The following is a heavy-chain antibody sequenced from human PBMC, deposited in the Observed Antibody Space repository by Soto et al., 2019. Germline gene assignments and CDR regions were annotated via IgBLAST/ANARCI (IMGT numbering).Heavy chain of an antibody. CDR1: GGSFSGYY. D-gene: IGHD3-22*01. CDR2: INHSGST. V-gene: IGHV4-34*01. CDR3: ARDIGYYYANSGSVAFDI. J-gene: IGHJ3*02. Sequence: SETLSLTCAVYGGSFSGYYWSWIRQPPGKGLEWIGEINHSGSTNYNPSLKSRVTISVDTSKNQFSLKLRSVTAADTAIYYCARDIGYYYANSGSVAFDIWGQGTMVTVS.